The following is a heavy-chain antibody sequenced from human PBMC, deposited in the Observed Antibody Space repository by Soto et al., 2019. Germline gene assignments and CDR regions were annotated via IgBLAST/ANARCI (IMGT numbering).Heavy chain of an antibody. D-gene: IGHD4-17*01. CDR3: ARHLTTNYYYYGMDV. CDR2: IYPGDSDT. V-gene: IGHV5-51*01. Sequence: GESLKISCKGSGYNFTSYWSGPVRQKPGKGLEWMGIIYPGDSDTRYSPSFQGQVTISADKSISTAYLQWSSLKASDTAMYYCARHLTTNYYYYGMDVWGQGTTVTVSS. J-gene: IGHJ6*02. CDR1: GYNFTSYW.